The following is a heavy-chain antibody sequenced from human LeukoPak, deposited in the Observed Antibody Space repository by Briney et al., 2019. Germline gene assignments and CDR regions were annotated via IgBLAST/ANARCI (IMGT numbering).Heavy chain of an antibody. J-gene: IGHJ4*02. CDR2: ISSSAGTI. CDR1: GFTFSHYE. Sequence: GGSLRLSCAASGFTFSHYEMNWVRQAPGKGLEWVSYISSSAGTIYCAESVKGRFTISRDNARNSLYLQMNSLRAEDTAVYYCARDNFWTAWGQGTLVTVSS. V-gene: IGHV3-48*03. CDR3: ARDNFWTA. D-gene: IGHD3/OR15-3a*01.